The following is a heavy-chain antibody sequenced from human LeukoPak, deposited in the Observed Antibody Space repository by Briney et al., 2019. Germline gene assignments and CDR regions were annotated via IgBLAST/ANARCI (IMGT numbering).Heavy chain of an antibody. CDR2: IHYSGST. D-gene: IGHD3-16*02. V-gene: IGHV4-59*12. CDR1: GGSISSYY. Sequence: KPSETLSLTCTVSGGSISSYYWSWIRQPPGKGLEYIGYIHYSGSTNYSPSPKSRVTISVDTSKNQFSLNLSSVTAADTAMYYCARDDRRTYYMDVWGKGTTVTASS. J-gene: IGHJ6*03. CDR3: ARDDRRTYYMDV.